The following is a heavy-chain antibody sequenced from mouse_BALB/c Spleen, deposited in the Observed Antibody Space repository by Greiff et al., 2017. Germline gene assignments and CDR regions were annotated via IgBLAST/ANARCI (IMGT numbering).Heavy chain of an antibody. CDR2: IYPSDSYT. CDR1: GYTFTSYW. Sequence: QVQLQQSGAELVRPGASVKLSCKASGYTFTSYWINWVKQRPGQGLEWIGNIYPSDSYTNYNQKFKDKATLTVDKSSSTAYMQLSSPTSEDSAVYYCTRKRDGSSPFDYWGQGTTLTVSS. J-gene: IGHJ2*01. CDR3: TRKRDGSSPFDY. D-gene: IGHD1-1*01. V-gene: IGHV1-69*02.